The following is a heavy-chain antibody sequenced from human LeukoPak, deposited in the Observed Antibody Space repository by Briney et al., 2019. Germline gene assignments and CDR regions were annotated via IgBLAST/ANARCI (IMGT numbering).Heavy chain of an antibody. D-gene: IGHD3-10*01. J-gene: IGHJ5*02. CDR2: INPNSGGT. CDR3: ARSHYYGSGSPP. CDR1: GGTFSSYA. Sequence: ASVKVSCKASGGTFSSYAISWVRQAPGQGLEWMGRINPNSGGTNYAQKFQGRVTMTRDTSISTAYMELSRLRSDDTAVYYCARSHYYGSGSPPWGQGTLVTVSS. V-gene: IGHV1-2*06.